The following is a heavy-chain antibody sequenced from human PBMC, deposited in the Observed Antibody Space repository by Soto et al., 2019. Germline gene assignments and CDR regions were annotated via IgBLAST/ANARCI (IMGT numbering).Heavy chain of an antibody. CDR1: GYIFVNYG. V-gene: IGHV1-18*01. J-gene: IGHJ6*02. CDR2: ISPYTGNT. D-gene: IGHD3-16*01. CDR3: AMVDLYVTPTPQDV. Sequence: QVQLEQSGDEVKKPGASVKVSCKASGYIFVNYGIAWVRQAPGQGLEWLGWISPYTGNTYYATKVQGRLTLTTDTSRITAVMDRGSLTSADTAVYYWAMVDLYVTPTPQDVWGQGTTVTVSS.